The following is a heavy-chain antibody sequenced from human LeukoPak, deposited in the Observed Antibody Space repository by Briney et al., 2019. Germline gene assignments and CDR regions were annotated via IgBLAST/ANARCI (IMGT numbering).Heavy chain of an antibody. CDR3: ARHMGSSSWYPYFNLGAEYFQH. CDR1: GSTFSSYA. V-gene: IGHV4-38-2*01. Sequence: GSLRLSCAASGSTFSSYAMSWVRQAPGKGLEWIGSIYHSGSTYYNPTLKSRVTISVDTSKNQFSLKLSSVTAADTAVYYCARHMGSSSWYPYFNLGAEYFQHWGQGTLVTVSS. J-gene: IGHJ1*01. D-gene: IGHD6-13*01. CDR2: IYHSGST.